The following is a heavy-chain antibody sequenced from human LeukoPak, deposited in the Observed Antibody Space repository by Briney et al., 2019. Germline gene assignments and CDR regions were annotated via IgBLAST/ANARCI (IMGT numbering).Heavy chain of an antibody. CDR3: ANYYNSGPQGDY. Sequence: PGGSLRLSCAASGFTFSNYWMGWVRQAPGKGLEWVANIKQDGSEKRYVDSVTGRFTISRDNAKNSLYLQMNSLRVEDTAVCYCANYYNSGPQGDYWGQGILVTVSS. CDR1: GFTFSNYW. CDR2: IKQDGSEK. V-gene: IGHV3-7*01. D-gene: IGHD3-10*01. J-gene: IGHJ4*02.